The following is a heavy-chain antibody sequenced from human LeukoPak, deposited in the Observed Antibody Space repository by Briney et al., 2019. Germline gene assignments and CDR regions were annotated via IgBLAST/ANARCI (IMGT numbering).Heavy chain of an antibody. CDR2: IYSGGNT. D-gene: IGHD2-21*01. Sequence: GGSLRLSCAASGFTVSSNYMSWVHQAPGKGLEWVSFIYSGGNTYYADSVKGRFTISRDSSKNTPYLQMNSLRAEDTAVYYCARGRPYFDYWGQGTLVTVSS. CDR3: ARGRPYFDY. V-gene: IGHV3-53*01. CDR1: GFTVSSNY. J-gene: IGHJ4*02.